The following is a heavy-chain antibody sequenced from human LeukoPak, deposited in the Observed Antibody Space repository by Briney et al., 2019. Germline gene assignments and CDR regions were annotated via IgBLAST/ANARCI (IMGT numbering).Heavy chain of an antibody. D-gene: IGHD2-2*01. CDR2: IYPGDSDT. J-gene: IGHJ4*02. CDR1: GYSFTTYW. Sequence: GEPLKISCRGSGYSFTTYWIGWVRHMPGKGLEWMGIIYPGDSDTRYTPSFQGQVTMSADKSINTAYLQWSSLKASDTAMYYWARRQGCSSTSCPPDYWGQGTLVTVSP. CDR3: ARRQGCSSTSCPPDY. V-gene: IGHV5-51*01.